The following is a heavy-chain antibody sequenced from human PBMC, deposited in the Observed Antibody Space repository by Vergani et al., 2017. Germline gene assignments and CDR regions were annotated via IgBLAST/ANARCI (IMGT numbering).Heavy chain of an antibody. CDR1: GGSFFNSRYY. J-gene: IGHJ5*02. Sequence: QLQLQESGPGLVKPSGTLSLTCSVTGGSFFNSRYYWGWIRQPPGKGLEWIGSIYYSGSTYYNPSLKSRVTISVDTSKNQFSLKLSSVTAADTAVYYCASDFSSPWGQGTLVTVSS. D-gene: IGHD3-3*01. CDR2: IYYSGST. V-gene: IGHV4-39*01. CDR3: ASDFSSP.